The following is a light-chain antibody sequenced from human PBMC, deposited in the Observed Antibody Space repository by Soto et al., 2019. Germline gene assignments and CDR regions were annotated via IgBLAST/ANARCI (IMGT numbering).Light chain of an antibody. CDR2: AAS. CDR3: LQDYNNPWT. Sequence: AIQLPRAPSSLSASVVDRVTIPGRPGQGFRNYLGWYQQKPGKAPKLLIYAASSLQRGVPSRFSGSGSGTDFTLTISSLQPEDFATYYCLQDYNNPWTFGQGTKVEIK. CDR1: QGFRNY. J-gene: IGKJ1*01. V-gene: IGKV1-6*01.